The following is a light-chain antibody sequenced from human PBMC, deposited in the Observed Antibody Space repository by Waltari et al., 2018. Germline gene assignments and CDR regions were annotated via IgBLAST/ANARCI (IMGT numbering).Light chain of an antibody. CDR1: SSYVGGYNS. J-gene: IGLJ2*01. CDR3: ASYPSTSIHVL. CDR2: DFT. Sequence: QSALTQPASVSGSPGQSIPILCTGTSSYVGGYNSVSWYQQPPGKAPKLLIFDFTQRPSGVSDRFSGSKSGNTASLTISGLQAEDEADYYCASYPSTSIHVLFGGGTKLTVL. V-gene: IGLV2-14*01.